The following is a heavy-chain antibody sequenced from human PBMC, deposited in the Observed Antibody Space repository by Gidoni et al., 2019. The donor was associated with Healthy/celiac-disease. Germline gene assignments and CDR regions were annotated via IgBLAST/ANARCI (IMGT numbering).Heavy chain of an antibody. V-gene: IGHV3-48*03. J-gene: IGHJ6*02. CDR3: ARDWYSYGSYYYGMDV. Sequence: EVQLVESGGGLVQPGGSLRLSCAASGFTFSSYEMNWVRQAPGKGLEWVSYISSSGSTIYYADSVKGRFTISRDNAKNSLYLQMNSLRAEDTAVYYCARDWYSYGSYYYGMDVWGQGTTVTVSS. CDR1: GFTFSSYE. D-gene: IGHD5-18*01. CDR2: ISSSGSTI.